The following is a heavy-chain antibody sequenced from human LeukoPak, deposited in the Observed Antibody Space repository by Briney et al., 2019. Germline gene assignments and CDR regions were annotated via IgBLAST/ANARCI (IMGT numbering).Heavy chain of an antibody. J-gene: IGHJ3*02. CDR2: INPSGGST. CDR1: GYTFISYY. V-gene: IGHV1-46*01. D-gene: IGHD2-15*01. CDR3: ANGIRYCSGGSCYDAFDI. Sequence: ASVKVSCKASGYTFISYYMHWVRQAPGQGLEWMGIINPSGGSTSYAQKFQGRVTMTRDTSTGTVYMELSSLRSEDTAVYYCANGIRYCSGGSCYDAFDIWGQGTMVTVSS.